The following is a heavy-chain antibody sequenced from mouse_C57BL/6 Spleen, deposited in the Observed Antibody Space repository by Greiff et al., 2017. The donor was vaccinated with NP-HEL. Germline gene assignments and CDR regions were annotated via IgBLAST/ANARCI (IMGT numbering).Heavy chain of an antibody. Sequence: VQLQQPGAELVKPGASVKLSCKASGYTFTSYWMHWVKQRPGQGLEWIGMIHPNSGSTNYNEKFKSKATLTVDKSSSTAYMQLSSLTSEDSAVYYCARSEIRRYFDYWGQGTTLTVSS. V-gene: IGHV1-64*01. J-gene: IGHJ2*01. CDR1: GYTFTSYW. CDR2: IHPNSGST. D-gene: IGHD5-1-1*01. CDR3: ARSEIRRYFDY.